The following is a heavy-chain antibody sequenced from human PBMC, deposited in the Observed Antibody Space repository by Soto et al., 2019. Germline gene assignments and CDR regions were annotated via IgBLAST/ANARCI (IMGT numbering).Heavy chain of an antibody. CDR2: IRSKAYSYAT. Sequence: EGSLRLSCAASGFNFSGSVIRWVRQASGKGLEWVGRIRSKAYSYATAYAASVEGRFTVSRDDSKNTAYLQMNSLKSEDTAVYYCSRLVVWGQGSLVTVSS. V-gene: IGHV3-73*01. J-gene: IGHJ4*02. CDR3: SRLVV. D-gene: IGHD2-15*01. CDR1: GFNFSGSV.